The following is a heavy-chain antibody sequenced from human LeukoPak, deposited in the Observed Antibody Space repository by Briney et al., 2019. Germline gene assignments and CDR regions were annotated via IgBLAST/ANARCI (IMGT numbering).Heavy chain of an antibody. CDR2: IWYDGSNK. J-gene: IGHJ4*02. CDR3: ARGQDSYSYGWYYFDY. V-gene: IGHV3-33*01. CDR1: GFTFSSYG. Sequence: GGSLRLSCAASGFTFSSYGMHWVRQAPGKGLEWVAVIWYDGSNKYYADSVKGRFTISRDNSKNTLYPQMNSLRAEDTAVYYCARGQDSYSYGWYYFDYWGQGTLVTVSS. D-gene: IGHD5-18*01.